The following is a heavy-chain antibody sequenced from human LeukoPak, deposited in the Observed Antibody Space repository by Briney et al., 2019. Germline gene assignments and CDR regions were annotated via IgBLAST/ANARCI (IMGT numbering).Heavy chain of an antibody. CDR1: GDSVSSNSAA. J-gene: IGHJ4*02. CDR2: TYYRSKWYN. Sequence: ASQTLSLTCAISGDSVSSNSAAWSWIRQSPSRGLEWLGRTYYRSKWYNDYSVSVKSRITINPDTSKNQFSLQLNSVTPEDTAVYYCAKEFNNNYVSWGQGTLVTVSS. V-gene: IGHV6-1*01. CDR3: AKEFNNNYVS. D-gene: IGHD4-11*01.